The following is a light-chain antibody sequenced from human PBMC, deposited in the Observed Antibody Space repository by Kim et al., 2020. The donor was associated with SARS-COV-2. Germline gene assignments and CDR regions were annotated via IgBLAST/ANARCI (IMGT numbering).Light chain of an antibody. V-gene: IGLV3-19*01. CDR1: SPRTYY. Sequence: LGQTVRITCQGASPRTYYASWSQQKPGQAPILVIHGKNNRPSGIPDRFSGSSSGNTASLTVTGAQAVDEADYYCISRDNSGDHVVFGGGTQLTVL. CDR2: GKN. CDR3: ISRDNSGDHVV. J-gene: IGLJ2*01.